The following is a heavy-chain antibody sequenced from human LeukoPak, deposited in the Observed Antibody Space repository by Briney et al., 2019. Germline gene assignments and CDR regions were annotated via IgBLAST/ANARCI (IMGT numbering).Heavy chain of an antibody. CDR1: GFTFSSYA. CDR2: ISGSGGST. CDR3: AKGSRDSSGWYRDY. D-gene: IGHD6-19*01. J-gene: IGHJ4*02. Sequence: GGSLRLTCAASGFTFSSYAMSWVRQAPGKGLEWVSGISGSGGSTSYADSVKGRFTISRDNSKNTLSLQMNSLRAEDTAVYYCAKGSRDSSGWYRDYWGQGTLVTVSS. V-gene: IGHV3-23*01.